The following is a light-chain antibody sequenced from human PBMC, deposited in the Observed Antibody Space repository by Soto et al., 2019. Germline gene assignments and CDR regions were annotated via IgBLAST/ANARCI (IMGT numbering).Light chain of an antibody. CDR3: CSYAGSYSFVI. J-gene: IGLJ2*01. V-gene: IGLV2-11*01. CDR1: SNDVGGYNY. CDR2: DVS. Sequence: QSVLTQPRSVSGSPGQSVTISCAGTSNDVGGYNYVSWYQHHPGKAPKLMIYDVSKRPSGVPDRFSGSRSGHTASLTISGLQAEDEADYYCCSYAGSYSFVIFGGGTKLTVL.